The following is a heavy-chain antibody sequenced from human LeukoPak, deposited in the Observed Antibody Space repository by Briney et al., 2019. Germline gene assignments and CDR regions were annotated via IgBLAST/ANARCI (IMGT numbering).Heavy chain of an antibody. D-gene: IGHD5-12*01. J-gene: IGHJ4*02. Sequence: GGSLRLSCAASGFTFSSYSMTWIRQAPEKGLEWVSSISSSSSYIYYADSVKGRFTISRDNAKNSLYLQMNSLRAEDTAVYYCARGALGVALDYWGQGTLVTVSS. V-gene: IGHV3-21*03. CDR1: GFTFSSYS. CDR2: ISSSSSYI. CDR3: ARGALGVALDY.